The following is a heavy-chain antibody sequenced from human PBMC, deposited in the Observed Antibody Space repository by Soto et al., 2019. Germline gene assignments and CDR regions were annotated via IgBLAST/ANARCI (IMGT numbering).Heavy chain of an antibody. J-gene: IGHJ6*02. V-gene: IGHV4-34*01. CDR1: GGSFSGYY. Sequence: PSETLSLTCAVYGGSFSGYYWSWIRQPPGKGLEWIGEINHSGSTNYNPSLKSRVTISVDTSKNQFSLKLSSVTAADTAVYYCARSLGPYYYYGMDVWGQGTTVTV. CDR3: ARSLGPYYYYGMDV. CDR2: INHSGST.